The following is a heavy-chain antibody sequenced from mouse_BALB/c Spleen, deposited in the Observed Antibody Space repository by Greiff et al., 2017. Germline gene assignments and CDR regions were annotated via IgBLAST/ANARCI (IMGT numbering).Heavy chain of an antibody. V-gene: IGHV2-6-7*01. J-gene: IGHJ4*01. CDR2: IWGDGST. CDR3: ARSDRYDDYAMDY. CDR1: GFSLTGYG. Sequence: VHLVKSGPGLVAPSQSLSITCTVSGFSLTGYGVNWVRQPPGKGLEWLGMIWGDGSTDYNSALKSRLSISKDNSKSQVFLKMNSLQTDDTARYYCARSDRYDDYAMDYWGQGTSVTVSS. D-gene: IGHD2-14*01.